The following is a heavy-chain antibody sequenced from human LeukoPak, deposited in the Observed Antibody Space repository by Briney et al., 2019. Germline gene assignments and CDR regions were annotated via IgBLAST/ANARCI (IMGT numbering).Heavy chain of an antibody. CDR1: GGTISRYF. V-gene: IGHV4-59*01. Sequence: SETLSLTCTVSGGTISRYFWSWIRQPPGKGLEWIAYIDHSGSTNYNPSLKSRLTISLDASKNQFSLKLSSVTAADTAVYYCARDRRRELLHAFDIWGQGTMVTVSS. CDR2: IDHSGST. J-gene: IGHJ3*02. D-gene: IGHD1-26*01. CDR3: ARDRRRELLHAFDI.